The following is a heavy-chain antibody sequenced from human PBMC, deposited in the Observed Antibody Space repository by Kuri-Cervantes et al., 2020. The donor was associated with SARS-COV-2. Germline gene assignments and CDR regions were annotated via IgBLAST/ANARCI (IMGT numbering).Heavy chain of an antibody. D-gene: IGHD6-6*01. CDR1: GGTFSSYA. CDR3: ARDGAARPSYNWFDP. CDR2: ISAYNGNT. J-gene: IGHJ5*02. Sequence: SVKVSCKASGGTFSSYAISWVRQAPGQGLEWMGWISAYNGNTNYAQKFQGRVTITADESTSTAYMELSSLRSEDTAVYYCARDGAARPSYNWFDPWGQGTLVTVSS. V-gene: IGHV1-69*13.